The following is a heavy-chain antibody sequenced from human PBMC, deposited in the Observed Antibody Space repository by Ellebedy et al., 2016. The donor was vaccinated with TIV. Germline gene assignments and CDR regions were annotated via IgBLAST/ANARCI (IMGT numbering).Heavy chain of an antibody. CDR3: ARDNWNGLASDY. CDR1: GFTFSSYG. CDR2: IWYDGSNE. Sequence: GESLKISCAASGFTFSSYGMHWVRQAPGKGLEWVAVIWYDGSNENYAGSVKGRFTISRDNSKNTLYLQMNSLRAEDTAVYYCARDNWNGLASDYWGQGTLVTVSS. D-gene: IGHD1-20*01. J-gene: IGHJ4*02. V-gene: IGHV3-33*08.